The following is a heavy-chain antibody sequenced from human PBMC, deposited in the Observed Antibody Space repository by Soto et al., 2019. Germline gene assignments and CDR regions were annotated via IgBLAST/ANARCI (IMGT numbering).Heavy chain of an antibody. V-gene: IGHV4-34*02. CDR3: GTIKSGDYAVAY. Sequence: QVQLQQWGAGLLEPSETLSLSCGVYDESLTGYYWTWIRQPPGKRLEWIGEISHLGGTNFRPSLRGRVSISVDTSKKLFSLKMTSVTAADTALYYCGTIKSGDYAVAYWGQGTLVTVSS. J-gene: IGHJ1*01. D-gene: IGHD3-16*01. CDR2: ISHLGGT. CDR1: DESLTGYY.